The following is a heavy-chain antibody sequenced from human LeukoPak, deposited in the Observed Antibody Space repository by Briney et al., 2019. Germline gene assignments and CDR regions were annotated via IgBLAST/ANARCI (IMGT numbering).Heavy chain of an antibody. CDR2: IKQDGSEK. J-gene: IGHJ4*02. CDR3: ARVYSNYAALGY. CDR1: GFTFSNYW. Sequence: GGSLRLSCAASGFTFSNYWMSWVRQAPGKGLEWVANIKQDGSEKYYVDSVKGRFTVSRDNAKNSLYLQMNSLRAEDTAVYYCARVYSNYAALGYWGQGTLVTVSS. V-gene: IGHV3-7*05. D-gene: IGHD4-11*01.